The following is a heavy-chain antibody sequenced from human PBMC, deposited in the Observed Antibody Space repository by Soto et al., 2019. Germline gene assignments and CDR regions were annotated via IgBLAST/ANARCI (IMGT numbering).Heavy chain of an antibody. CDR1: GFTFSSYG. V-gene: IGHV3-33*01. J-gene: IGHJ4*02. CDR2: IWYDGSNK. CDR3: ARDSGRLRWKKGGDYFDY. Sequence: QVQLVESGGGVVQPGRSLRLSCAASGFTFSSYGMHWVRQAPGKGLEWVAVIWYDGSNKYYADSVKGRFTISRDNSKNTLYLQMNSLRAEDTAVYYCARDSGRLRWKKGGDYFDYWGQGTLVTVSS. D-gene: IGHD4-17*01.